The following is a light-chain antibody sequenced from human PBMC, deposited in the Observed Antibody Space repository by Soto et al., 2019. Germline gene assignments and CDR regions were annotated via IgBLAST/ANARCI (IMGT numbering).Light chain of an antibody. CDR3: QQSYSTPLT. CDR1: QSISSY. V-gene: IGKV1-39*01. CDR2: AAS. Sequence: DIQMTQSPSSLSADVGDRVTITCRASQSISSYLNWYQQKPGKAPKLLIYAASSLQSGVPSRFSGCGSVTDFTLNISSLQHEDFETYYCQQSYSTPLTFGGGTKVEIK. J-gene: IGKJ4*01.